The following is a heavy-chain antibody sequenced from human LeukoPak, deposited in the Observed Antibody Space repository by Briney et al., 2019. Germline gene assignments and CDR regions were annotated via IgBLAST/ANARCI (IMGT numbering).Heavy chain of an antibody. CDR2: INPSGGST. CDR1: GYTFTSYY. V-gene: IGHV1-46*01. Sequence: ASVKVSRKASGYTFTSYYMHWVRQAPGQGLEWMGIINPSGGSTSYAQKFQGRVTMSRDTSTSTVYMELSSLRSEDTAVYYCARGSRSDAFDIWGQGTMVTVSS. J-gene: IGHJ3*02. CDR3: ARGSRSDAFDI.